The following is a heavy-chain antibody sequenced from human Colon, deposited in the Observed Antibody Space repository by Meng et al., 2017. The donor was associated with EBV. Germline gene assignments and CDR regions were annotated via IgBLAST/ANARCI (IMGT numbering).Heavy chain of an antibody. D-gene: IGHD4-17*01. CDR3: ASLYGDSSVWYLDL. V-gene: IGHV4-31*03. J-gene: IGHJ2*01. CDR2: IYYSGST. Sequence: QVQLQESGPGLLXPXXXXXLTXPXSGGSISSGNHYWSWIRQHPGKGLEYIGYIYYSGSTYYNPSLKSRVIISVDTSKNQFSLRLNSVTAADTAVYYCASLYGDSSVWYLDLWGRGTLVTVSS. CDR1: GGSISSGNHY.